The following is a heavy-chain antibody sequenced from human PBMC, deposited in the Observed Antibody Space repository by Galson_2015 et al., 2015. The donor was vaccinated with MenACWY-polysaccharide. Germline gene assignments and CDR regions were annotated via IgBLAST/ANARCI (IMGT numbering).Heavy chain of an antibody. Sequence: SLRLSCATAGFNFNIHTMHWVRQAPGKGLEWVALISSDGDDKYYADSVKGRFTISRDNYKNMVFLEMNSLRAEDTAVYYCVRDGGGGNGWYWFDLWGQGTRVTVSS. V-gene: IGHV3-30-3*01. CDR2: ISSDGDDK. CDR3: VRDGGGGNGWYWFDL. D-gene: IGHD6-19*01. CDR1: GFNFNIHT. J-gene: IGHJ5*02.